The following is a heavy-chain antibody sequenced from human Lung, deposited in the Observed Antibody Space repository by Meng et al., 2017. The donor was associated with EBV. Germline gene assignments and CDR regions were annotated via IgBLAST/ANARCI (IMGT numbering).Heavy chain of an antibody. CDR1: GGSIRFGDYY. V-gene: IGHV4-30-4*08. CDR3: AREYSSSSGLPGP. Sequence: QVQLQEPGPGLVKPPQTLSLTCTVSGGSIRFGDYYWSWIRQPPGKGLEWIGYIYDSGSTSYNPSLMSRVTISVDTSRNQFSLKLTSVTAADTAVYYCAREYSSSSGLPGPWGQGTLVTVSS. D-gene: IGHD6-6*01. CDR2: IYDSGST. J-gene: IGHJ5*02.